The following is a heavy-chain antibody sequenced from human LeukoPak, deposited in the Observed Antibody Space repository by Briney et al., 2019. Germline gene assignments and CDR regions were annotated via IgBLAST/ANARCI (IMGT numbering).Heavy chain of an antibody. V-gene: IGHV3-7*01. Sequence: GGSLRLSCAASGFTFSGYWTSWVRQAPGKGLEWVANIKQDGSEKYYVDSVKGRFTISRDNAKNSVYLQMNSLRAEDTAVYYCARRGATVTDDWGQGTLVTVSS. CDR2: IKQDGSEK. D-gene: IGHD4-17*01. J-gene: IGHJ4*02. CDR3: ARRGATVTDD. CDR1: GFTFSGYW.